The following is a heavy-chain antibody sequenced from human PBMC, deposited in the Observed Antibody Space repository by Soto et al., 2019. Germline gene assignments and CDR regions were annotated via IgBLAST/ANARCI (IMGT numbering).Heavy chain of an antibody. CDR3: AKVRYSSPMGYYYGMDV. CDR2: IIPIFGTA. CDR1: RVAFSKFI. J-gene: IGHJ6*02. D-gene: IGHD6-19*01. V-gene: IGHV1-69*13. Sequence: GASVKVSCKASRVAFSKFIVTWVRQAPGPGLEWVGGIIPIFGTANYAQKFQGRVTITADESTSTSYMEVNNLRSEDTAVYYCAKVRYSSPMGYYYGMDVWGQGTTVTVSS.